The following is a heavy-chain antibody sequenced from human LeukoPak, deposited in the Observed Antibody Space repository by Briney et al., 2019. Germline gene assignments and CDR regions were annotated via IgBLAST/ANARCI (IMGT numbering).Heavy chain of an antibody. D-gene: IGHD3-16*01. Sequence: GGSLRLSCSASGFTFDDYAMSWVRQAPGKGLEWVGFIRSKVFRGTTEYAASVKGRFIISRDDSKTIAYLQMNSLKSEDTAVFYCTRGPNFFATWGAFDGWGKGSMVTVSS. J-gene: IGHJ3*01. CDR1: GFTFDDYA. V-gene: IGHV3-49*04. CDR2: IRSKVFRGTT. CDR3: TRGPNFFATWGAFDG.